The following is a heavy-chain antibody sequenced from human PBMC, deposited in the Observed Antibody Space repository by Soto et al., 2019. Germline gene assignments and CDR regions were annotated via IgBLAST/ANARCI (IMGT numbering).Heavy chain of an antibody. Sequence: GASVKVSCKAFGYTFSIYYIHWVRQAPGPGLEWMGVINTSGGSTTYAQKFQGRVTMTRDTSTSTVFMELSSLRSEDTAVYYCARGGRHSNYYYYYGMDVWGQGTTVTVSS. V-gene: IGHV1-46*01. CDR3: ARGGRHSNYYYYYGMDV. D-gene: IGHD6-25*01. J-gene: IGHJ6*02. CDR1: GYTFSIYY. CDR2: INTSGGST.